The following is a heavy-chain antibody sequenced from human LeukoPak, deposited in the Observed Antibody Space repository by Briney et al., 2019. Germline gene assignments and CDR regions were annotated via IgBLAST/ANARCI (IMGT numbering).Heavy chain of an antibody. CDR1: GGTFSSYA. V-gene: IGHV1-69*06. CDR2: IIPIFGTA. CDR3: ARATYYYDSSGYYPYYYMDV. D-gene: IGHD3-22*01. J-gene: IGHJ6*03. Sequence: ASVKVSCKASGGTFSSYAISWVRQAPGQGLEWMGGIIPIFGTANYAQKFQGRVTITADKATSTAYMELSSLRSEDTAVYYCARATYYYDSSGYYPYYYMDVWGKGTTVTVSS.